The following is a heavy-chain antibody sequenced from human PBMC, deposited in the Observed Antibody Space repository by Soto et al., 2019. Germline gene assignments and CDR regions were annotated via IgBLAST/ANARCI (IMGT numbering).Heavy chain of an antibody. V-gene: IGHV3-7*01. CDR3: ARHDLSIAVAGTIDY. CDR2: IKQDGSEK. J-gene: IGHJ4*02. D-gene: IGHD6-19*01. CDR1: GFTFSSYW. Sequence: SLRLSCAASGFTFSSYWMSWVRQAPGKGLEWVANIKQDGSEKYYVDSVKGRFTISRDNAKNSLYLQMNTLRAEDTAVYYCARHDLSIAVAGTIDYWGQGTLVTVSS.